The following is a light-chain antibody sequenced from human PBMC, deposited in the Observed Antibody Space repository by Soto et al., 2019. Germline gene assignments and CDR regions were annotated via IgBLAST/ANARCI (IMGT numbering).Light chain of an antibody. CDR3: QQYGSSLIT. CDR1: QSVSSSF. V-gene: IGKV3-20*01. J-gene: IGKJ1*01. Sequence: EIVLTQSPGTLSLSPGERPPLSCRASQSVSSSFLAWYQQKPGQAPRLLISGASSRATGIPDRFSGSGSGTDFTLTISRLEPEDFAVYYCQQYGSSLITFGQGTKVDIK. CDR2: GAS.